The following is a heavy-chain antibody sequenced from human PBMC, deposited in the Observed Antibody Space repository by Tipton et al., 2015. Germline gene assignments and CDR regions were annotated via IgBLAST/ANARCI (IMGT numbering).Heavy chain of an antibody. CDR3: AKDTGASYFDSSGLTD. CDR1: GFTFNDYA. J-gene: IGHJ4*02. Sequence: SLRLSCAASGFTFNDYAMHWVRQAPRKGLEWVAAISWDGGDVVYADSVRGRFTVSRDNAKNSLYLQMHSLRPDDTAFYFCAKDTGASYFDSSGLTDWGLGTQVTVSS. D-gene: IGHD3-22*01. V-gene: IGHV3-9*01. CDR2: ISWDGGDV.